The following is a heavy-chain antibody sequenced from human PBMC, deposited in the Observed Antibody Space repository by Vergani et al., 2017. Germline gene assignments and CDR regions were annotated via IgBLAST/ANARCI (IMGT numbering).Heavy chain of an antibody. CDR3: ARDSGTSELRGVCWFET. D-gene: IGHD3-10*01. Sequence: QVQLHESGPGLVKPSQTLSLTCTVSGGSITSGSFYWSWIRQPAGKGLEWIGRIHSSGTTNYNPSLKSLVTLSVDTSKNQLSLRMTSVTAADTAVYYCARDSGTSELRGVCWFETWGQGALVSVSS. CDR2: IHSSGTT. J-gene: IGHJ5*02. V-gene: IGHV4-61*02. CDR1: GGSITSGSFY.